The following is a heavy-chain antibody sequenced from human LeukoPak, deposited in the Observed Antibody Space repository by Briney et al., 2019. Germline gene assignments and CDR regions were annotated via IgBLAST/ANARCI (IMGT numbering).Heavy chain of an antibody. V-gene: IGHV3-7*03. CDR3: ARDVLGRSGEQLDY. Sequence: GGSLRLSCATSGFTFSTYWMSWVRQAPGKGLQWVANIKEDGSLKYYVDSVKGRFTISRDNAKNSLYLQMNSLRVEDTAVYYCARDVLGRSGEQLDYWGQGTLATVSS. CDR1: GFTFSTYW. D-gene: IGHD3-3*01. J-gene: IGHJ4*02. CDR2: IKEDGSLK.